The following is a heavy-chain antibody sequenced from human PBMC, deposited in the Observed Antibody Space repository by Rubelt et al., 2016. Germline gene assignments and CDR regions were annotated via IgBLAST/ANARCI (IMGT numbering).Heavy chain of an antibody. Sequence: EVQLVESGGGLVKPGGSLRLSCAASGFTFSSYNINWVRQAPGKGLEWVSSISSSNSYIYYADSVKGRFTISRDNAKNSLYLQMDSLRAEDTAVYYCARDDGRDDYKEANFDYWGQGTQVTVSA. D-gene: IGHD5-24*01. V-gene: IGHV3-21*01. J-gene: IGHJ4*02. CDR1: GFTFSSYN. CDR2: ISSSNSYI. CDR3: ARDDGRDDYKEANFDY.